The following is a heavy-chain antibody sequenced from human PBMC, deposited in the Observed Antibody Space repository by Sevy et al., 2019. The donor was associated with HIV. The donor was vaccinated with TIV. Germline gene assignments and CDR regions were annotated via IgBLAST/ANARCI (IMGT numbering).Heavy chain of an antibody. CDR1: GFTFSDYY. V-gene: IGHV3-11*01. J-gene: IGHJ4*02. D-gene: IGHD1-20*01. CDR3: SRGPYNWNPRVDY. Sequence: GGSLRLSCAASGFTFSDYYMSWIRQAPGKGLEWVSYISSSGSTIYYADSVKGRFTISRDNAKNSLYLQMNSLRAEDTAVYYCSRGPYNWNPRVDYWGQGTLVTVSS. CDR2: ISSSGSTI.